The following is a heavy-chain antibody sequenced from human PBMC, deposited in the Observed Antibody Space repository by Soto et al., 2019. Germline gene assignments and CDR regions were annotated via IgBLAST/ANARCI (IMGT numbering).Heavy chain of an antibody. CDR1: GDTLTAYY. Sequence: ASVKVSCKASGDTLTAYYMHWVRQAPGQGLEWMGCINLNNGGTDYAQKFQGRVTMTRDTSTSTAYMEMSNLSSEDKAVYYCTRADLDYYDSRGYYRGRGRWFAPWGQGTLFTVSS. V-gene: IGHV1-2*02. CDR3: TRADLDYYDSRGYYRGRGRWFAP. D-gene: IGHD3-22*01. CDR2: INLNNGGT. J-gene: IGHJ5*02.